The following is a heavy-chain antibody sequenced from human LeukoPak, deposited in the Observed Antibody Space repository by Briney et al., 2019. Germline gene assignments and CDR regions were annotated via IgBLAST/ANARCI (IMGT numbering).Heavy chain of an antibody. Sequence: PSETLSLTCTVSGGSISTANYYWGWVRQPPGKGLEWIGSIFYSGSTYNNPSLKSRVTISVDTSKNQFSLKLSSVTAADTAMYYCVRLDPQHIVVVTASRGHAFDIWGQGTMVTVSS. CDR1: GGSISTANYY. D-gene: IGHD2-21*02. V-gene: IGHV4-39*01. CDR2: IFYSGST. CDR3: VRLDPQHIVVVTASRGHAFDI. J-gene: IGHJ3*02.